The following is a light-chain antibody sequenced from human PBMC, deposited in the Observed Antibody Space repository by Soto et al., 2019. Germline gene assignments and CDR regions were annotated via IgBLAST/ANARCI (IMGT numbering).Light chain of an antibody. Sequence: DTQMTQSPSSLSASVGDRVTITCQASRDITDYLNWYQQKPGKAPKLLIYAASSLLSGVPSRFSGSGSGTDFTLTISSLQPEDFATYYCQQANTLPTFGQGTRLEIK. J-gene: IGKJ5*01. CDR1: RDITDY. CDR2: AAS. CDR3: QQANTLPT. V-gene: IGKV1-12*01.